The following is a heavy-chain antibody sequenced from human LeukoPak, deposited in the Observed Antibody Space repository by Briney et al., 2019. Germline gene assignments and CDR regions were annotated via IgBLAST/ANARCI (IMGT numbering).Heavy chain of an antibody. Sequence: PGGSLRLSCVASGFTVSSNYMSWGRQAPGEGLEWVSVIYSGGSTYYADSVKGRFTISRDNSKNTLYLQMNSLRAEDTAVYYCASGSGSYRTPYYYMDVWGTGTTVTVSS. D-gene: IGHD3-10*01. V-gene: IGHV3-53*01. CDR1: GFTVSSNY. CDR2: IYSGGST. CDR3: ASGSGSYRTPYYYMDV. J-gene: IGHJ6*03.